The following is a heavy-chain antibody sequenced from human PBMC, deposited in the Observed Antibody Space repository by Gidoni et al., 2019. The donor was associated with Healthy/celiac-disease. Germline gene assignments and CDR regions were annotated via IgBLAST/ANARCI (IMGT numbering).Heavy chain of an antibody. CDR3: AREGNYHLGYYYYMDV. Sequence: TFSSYGMHWVRQAPGKGLEWVAVIWYDGSNKYYADSVKGRFTISSDNSKNTLYLQMNSLRAEDTAVYYCAREGNYHLGYYYYMDVWGKGTTVTVSS. V-gene: IGHV3-33*01. CDR1: TFSSYG. D-gene: IGHD1-7*01. J-gene: IGHJ6*03. CDR2: IWYDGSNK.